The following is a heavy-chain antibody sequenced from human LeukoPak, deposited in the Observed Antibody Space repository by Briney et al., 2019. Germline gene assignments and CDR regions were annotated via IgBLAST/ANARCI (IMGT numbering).Heavy chain of an antibody. D-gene: IGHD2-15*01. Sequence: SETLSLTCTVSGGSISSYYWSWIRQPPGEGLEWIGYIYYSGSTNYNPSLKSRVTISVDTSENQFSLKLSSVTAADTAVYYCARGGCSGGSCYYYYYYYGMDVWGQGTTVTVSS. CDR3: ARGGCSGGSCYYYYYYYGMDV. J-gene: IGHJ6*02. V-gene: IGHV4-59*01. CDR1: GGSISSYY. CDR2: IYYSGST.